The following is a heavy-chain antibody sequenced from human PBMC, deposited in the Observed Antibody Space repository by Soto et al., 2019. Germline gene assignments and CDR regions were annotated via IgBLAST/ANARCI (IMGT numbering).Heavy chain of an antibody. J-gene: IGHJ6*03. CDR2: INHSGST. D-gene: IGHD2-2*01. CDR1: GGSFSGYY. Sequence: SETLSLTCAVYGGSFSGYYWSWIRQPPGKGLEWIGEINHSGSTNYNPSLKSRVTISVDTSKNQFSLKLSSVTAADTAVYYCARGQGEVPAAVKYYYYMDVWGKGTTVTVSS. CDR3: ARGQGEVPAAVKYYYYMDV. V-gene: IGHV4-34*01.